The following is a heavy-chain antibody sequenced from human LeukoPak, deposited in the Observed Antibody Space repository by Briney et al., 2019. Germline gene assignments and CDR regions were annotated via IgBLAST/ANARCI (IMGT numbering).Heavy chain of an antibody. CDR1: GFSFSSYW. V-gene: IGHV3-7*01. J-gene: IGHJ4*02. D-gene: IGHD3-22*01. CDR3: ASSHDSSGND. CDR2: IKYDGSLK. Sequence: PGGSLRLSCAASGFSFSSYWMAWVRQAPGKGLEWVANIKYDGSLKFYGGSVKGRFTISRDNTKNSLYLEMNSLRVDDTALYFCASSHDSSGNDWGQGTMAPSPQ.